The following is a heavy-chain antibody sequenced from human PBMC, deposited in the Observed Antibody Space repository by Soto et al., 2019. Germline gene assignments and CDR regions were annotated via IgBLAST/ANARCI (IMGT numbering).Heavy chain of an antibody. V-gene: IGHV4-39*01. CDR3: ARHNRGYSYGSRYFDL. CDR1: GGSISSSSYY. Sequence: QLQLQESGPGLVKPSETLSLTCTVSGGSISSSSYYWGWIRQPPGKGLEWIGSIYYSGSTYYNPSLKSRGTISVDTSKNQFSLKLSSVTAADTAAYYCARHNRGYSYGSRYFDLWGRGTLVTVSS. D-gene: IGHD5-18*01. CDR2: IYYSGST. J-gene: IGHJ2*01.